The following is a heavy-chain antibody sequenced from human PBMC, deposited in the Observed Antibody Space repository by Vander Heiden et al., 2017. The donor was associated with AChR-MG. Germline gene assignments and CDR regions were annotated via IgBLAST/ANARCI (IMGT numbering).Heavy chain of an antibody. CDR3: TTIDSFDI. V-gene: IGHV3-49*02. Sequence: EVQLLASWGGLVQPGRSLRLPCTGSGFTFVFHAMSWVRQAPGKGLEWVGFIRSKAYGGATAYAASVEGRFTISRDDSKSIAYLQMNSLKTEDTAVYYCTTIDSFDIWGQGTMVTVSS. CDR2: IRSKAYGGAT. CDR1: GFTFVFHA. J-gene: IGHJ3*02.